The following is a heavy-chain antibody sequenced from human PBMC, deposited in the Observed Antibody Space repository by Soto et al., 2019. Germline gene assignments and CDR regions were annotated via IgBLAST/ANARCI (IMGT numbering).Heavy chain of an antibody. Sequence: PSETLSLTCTVSGGSISSGGYYWSWIRQHPGKGLEWIGYIYYSGSTYYNPSLKSRVTISVDTSKNQFSLKLSSVTAADTAVYYCARYGSTGPDDILTGLNWFDPWGQGTLVTVSS. CDR1: GGSISSGGYY. V-gene: IGHV4-31*03. CDR3: ARYGSTGPDDILTGLNWFDP. D-gene: IGHD3-9*01. J-gene: IGHJ5*02. CDR2: IYYSGST.